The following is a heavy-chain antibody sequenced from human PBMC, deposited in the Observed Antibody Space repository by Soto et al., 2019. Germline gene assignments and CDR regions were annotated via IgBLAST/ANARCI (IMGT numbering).Heavy chain of an antibody. CDR3: ARINLFPSNTAFDY. CDR2: VYFSGST. D-gene: IGHD7-27*01. CDR1: DGSISSSSYY. V-gene: IGHV4-39*01. J-gene: IGHJ4*02. Sequence: SETLSLTCSVSDGSISSSSYYWGWIRQPPGKGLEWIGNVYFSGSTNSHPSLKSRVTMSVDTSKNQFSLKLSSVTAADTAVYYCARINLFPSNTAFDYRGQGTVVTVSS.